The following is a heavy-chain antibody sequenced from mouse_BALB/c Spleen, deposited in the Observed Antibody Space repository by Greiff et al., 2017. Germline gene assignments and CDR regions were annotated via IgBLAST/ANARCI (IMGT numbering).Heavy chain of an antibody. J-gene: IGHJ4*01. V-gene: IGHV5-4*02. D-gene: IGHD4-1*01. CDR3: ARDRQTGIYYAMDY. CDR2: ISDGGSYT. Sequence: EVKVVESGGGLVKPGGSLKLSCAASGFTFSDYYMYWVRQTPEKRLEWVATISDGGSYTYYPDSVKGRFTISRDNAKNNLYLQMSSLKSEDTAMYYCARDRQTGIYYAMDYWGQGTSVTVSS. CDR1: GFTFSDYY.